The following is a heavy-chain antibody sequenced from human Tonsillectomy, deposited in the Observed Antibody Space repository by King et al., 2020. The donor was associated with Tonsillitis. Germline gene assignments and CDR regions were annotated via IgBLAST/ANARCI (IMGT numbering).Heavy chain of an antibody. CDR1: GGSISSSVYY. CDR2: IDYSGST. D-gene: IGHD3-10*01. Sequence: VQLQESGPGLVKPSQTLSLTCTVSGGSISSSVYYWSWIRQHPGKGLEWIGYIDYSGSTYYNPSLKSRVTISVDTSKNQFSLKLSSVTAADTAVYYCARAIYGSGSYTYYFDYWGQGTLVTVSS. V-gene: IGHV4-31*03. J-gene: IGHJ4*02. CDR3: ARAIYGSGSYTYYFDY.